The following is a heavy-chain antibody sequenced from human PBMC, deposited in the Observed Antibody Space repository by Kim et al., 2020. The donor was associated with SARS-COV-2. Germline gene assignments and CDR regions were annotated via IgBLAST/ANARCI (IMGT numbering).Heavy chain of an antibody. CDR3: ARDGVTSSGYYYGFRSDDY. J-gene: IGHJ4*02. D-gene: IGHD3-22*01. V-gene: IGHV3-11*06. Sequence: GRFTISRDNAKNSLYLQMNSLRAEDTAVYYCARDGVTSSGYYYGFRSDDYWGQGTLVTVSS.